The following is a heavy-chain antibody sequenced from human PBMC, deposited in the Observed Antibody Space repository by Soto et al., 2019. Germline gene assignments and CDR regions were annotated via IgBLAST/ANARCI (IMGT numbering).Heavy chain of an antibody. D-gene: IGHD6-13*01. J-gene: IGHJ5*02. Sequence: EVQLVESGGGFVQPGGSLRLSCAASGFTVSSNYMSWVRQAPGKGLEWVSVIYSGGSTYYADSVKGRFTISRHNSKNTLYLKMNSLRAEDTAVYYCARARAAAGTRGWFDPWGQGTLVNVSS. V-gene: IGHV3-53*04. CDR2: IYSGGST. CDR3: ARARAAAGTRGWFDP. CDR1: GFTVSSNY.